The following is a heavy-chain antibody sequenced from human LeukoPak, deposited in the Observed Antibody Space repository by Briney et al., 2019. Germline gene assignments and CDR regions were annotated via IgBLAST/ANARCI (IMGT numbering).Heavy chain of an antibody. D-gene: IGHD4/OR15-4a*01. CDR2: INGDGSYT. J-gene: IGHJ4*02. CDR3: ARDGVQTTPFDY. CDR1: GFTFSGYW. V-gene: IGHV3-74*01. Sequence: GGSLRLSCATSGFTFSGYWMHWVRQAPGEGLVWLSLINGDGSYTIYADSVKGRFTISRDNAKNTLYLQMDSLRAEDTAVYYCARDGVQTTPFDYWGQGTLVTVSS.